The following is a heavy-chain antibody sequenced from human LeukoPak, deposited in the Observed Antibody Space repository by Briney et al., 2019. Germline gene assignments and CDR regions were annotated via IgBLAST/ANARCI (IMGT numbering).Heavy chain of an antibody. CDR3: ASGRRGYYDSSGYYYPYYFDY. V-gene: IGHV1-69*05. Sequence: SVKVSCKASGGTFSSYAISWVRQAPGQGLEWMGRIIPIFGTANYAQKFQGRVTITTDESTSTAYVELSSLRSEDTAVYYCASGRRGYYDSSGYYYPYYFDYWGQGTLVTVSS. D-gene: IGHD3-22*01. CDR2: IIPIFGTA. J-gene: IGHJ4*02. CDR1: GGTFSSYA.